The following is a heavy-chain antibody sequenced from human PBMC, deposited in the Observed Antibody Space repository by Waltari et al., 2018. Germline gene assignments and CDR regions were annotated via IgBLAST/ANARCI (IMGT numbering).Heavy chain of an antibody. D-gene: IGHD4-17*01. CDR2: IYTSGRT. J-gene: IGHJ3*02. CDR3: AGQGDYYAFDI. V-gene: IGHV4-61*02. Sequence: QVQLQESGPGLVKPSQTLSLTCTVSGGSISSGTYYWTWIRQPAGKGLEWIGRIYTSGRTNYNPSLKSRLIISVYTSKNQFSLKLTSVTAADTAVYYCAGQGDYYAFDIWGQGTMLTVSS. CDR1: GGSISSGTYY.